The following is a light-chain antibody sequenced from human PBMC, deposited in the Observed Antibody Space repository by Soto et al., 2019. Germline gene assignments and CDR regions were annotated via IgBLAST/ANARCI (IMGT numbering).Light chain of an antibody. CDR1: XXXVGAYKY. V-gene: IGLV2-8*01. CDR3: TSYVGNDIWV. CDR2: EVT. Sequence: QSALTQPPSASGSPGQSVTISCTGTXXXVGAYKYVSWYQQYPGKAPKLMIYEVTKRPSGVPDRFSGSKSGNTASLTVSGLQAEDEADYYCTSYVGNDIWVFGGGTKLTVL. J-gene: IGLJ3*02.